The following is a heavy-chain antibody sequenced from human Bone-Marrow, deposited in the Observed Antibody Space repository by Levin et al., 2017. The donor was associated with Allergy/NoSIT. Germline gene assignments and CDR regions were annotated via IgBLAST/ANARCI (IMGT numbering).Heavy chain of an antibody. CDR1: GGTLSNYA. Sequence: KISCKASGGTLSNYAISWVRQAPGQGLEWMGGIIPAFGSTNYAQKFQGRVTITADESTRTSHMELRSLRYEDTAVYYCARARGGFYGSGSFDFWGQGTLVTVSS. CDR2: IIPAFGST. J-gene: IGHJ4*02. CDR3: ARARGGFYGSGSFDF. V-gene: IGHV1-69*01. D-gene: IGHD3-10*01.